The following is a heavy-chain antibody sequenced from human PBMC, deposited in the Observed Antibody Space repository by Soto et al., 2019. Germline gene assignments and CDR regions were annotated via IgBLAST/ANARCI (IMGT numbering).Heavy chain of an antibody. J-gene: IGHJ4*02. CDR2: INTNGDTT. CDR1: GFTFSAYF. Sequence: GSLRLSCSASGFTFSAYFMHWVRQAPGKGLEYVSTINTNGDTTYYADSVKGRFTISRDNAKNSLYLQMNSLRAEDTAVYYCATPPDYFHFWGQGTQVTVSS. CDR3: ATPPDYFHF. V-gene: IGHV3-64*04.